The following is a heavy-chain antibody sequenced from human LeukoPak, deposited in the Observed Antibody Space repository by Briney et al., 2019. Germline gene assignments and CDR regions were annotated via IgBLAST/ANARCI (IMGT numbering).Heavy chain of an antibody. Sequence: PGGSLRLSCGASGFTFSSYAKSWVRQAPGKGLEWVSGISGSGESTTYADSVKGRFTISRDNSKNTLYLQMSSLRAEDTAVYYCARRQDFWSANYHPDFDYWGQGALVTVSS. V-gene: IGHV3-23*01. CDR1: GFTFSSYA. CDR2: ISGSGEST. D-gene: IGHD3-3*01. J-gene: IGHJ4*02. CDR3: ARRQDFWSANYHPDFDY.